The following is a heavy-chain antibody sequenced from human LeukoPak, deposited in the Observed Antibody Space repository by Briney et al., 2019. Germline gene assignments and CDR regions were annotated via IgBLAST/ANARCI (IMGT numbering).Heavy chain of an antibody. J-gene: IGHJ4*02. CDR2: ISSSSSYI. D-gene: IGHD1-26*01. V-gene: IGHV3-21*01. CDR3: ARDGVVGATTHFDY. Sequence: GGSLRLSCAASGFTFSSYSMNWVRQAPGKGLEWVSSISSSSSYIYYADSVKGRFTISRDNAKNSLYLQMNSLRAEDTAVYYCARDGVVGATTHFDYWGQGTLVTVSS. CDR1: GFTFSSYS.